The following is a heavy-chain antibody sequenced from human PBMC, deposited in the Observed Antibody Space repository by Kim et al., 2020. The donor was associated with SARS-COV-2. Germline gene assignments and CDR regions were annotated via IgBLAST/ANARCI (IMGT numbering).Heavy chain of an antibody. Sequence: GGSLRLSCAASGFTFSSYAMSWVRQAPGKGLEWVSAISGSGGSTYYADSVKGRFTISRDNSKNTLYLQMNSLRAEDTAVYYCAKGWRYQLPIGGYYGMDVWGQGTTVTVSS. CDR1: GFTFSSYA. D-gene: IGHD2-2*01. V-gene: IGHV3-23*01. CDR2: ISGSGGST. CDR3: AKGWRYQLPIGGYYGMDV. J-gene: IGHJ6*02.